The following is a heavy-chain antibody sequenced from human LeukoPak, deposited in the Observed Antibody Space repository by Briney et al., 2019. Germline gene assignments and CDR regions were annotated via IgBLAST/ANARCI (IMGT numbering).Heavy chain of an antibody. CDR3: AKGSVDTAMVMSCFDY. Sequence: GGSLRLSCAASGFTFSSYGMHWVRQAPGKGLEWVAGISYDGSNKYYADSVKGRFTISRDNSKNTLYLQMNSLRAEDTAVYYCAKGSVDTAMVMSCFDYWGQGTLVTVSS. J-gene: IGHJ4*02. CDR2: ISYDGSNK. CDR1: GFTFSSYG. V-gene: IGHV3-30*18. D-gene: IGHD5-18*01.